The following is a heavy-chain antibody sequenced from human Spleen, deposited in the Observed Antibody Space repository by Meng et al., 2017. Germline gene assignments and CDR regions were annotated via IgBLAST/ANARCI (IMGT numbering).Heavy chain of an antibody. CDR2: INHSGST. CDR1: GGSFSDYD. D-gene: IGHD5-12*01. Sequence: QQWADRLLKTSGTPAPTCVVSGGSFSDYDLIRIRQPPGKGLEWIGEINHSGSTNYNPSLESRATISVDTSQNNLSLKLSSVTAADTAVYYCAISQGPYSGYDLNYWGQGSLVTVSS. V-gene: IGHV4-34*01. J-gene: IGHJ4*02. CDR3: AISQGPYSGYDLNY.